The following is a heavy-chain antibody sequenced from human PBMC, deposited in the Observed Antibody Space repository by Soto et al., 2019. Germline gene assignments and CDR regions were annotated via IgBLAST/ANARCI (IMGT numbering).Heavy chain of an antibody. Sequence: SETLSLTCTVSGGSISSYYWSWIRQPPGKGLEWIGYIYYSGSTNYNPSLKSRVTISVDTSKNQFSLKLSSVTAADTAVYYCAREAAAAIDYWGQGTLVPVSS. J-gene: IGHJ4*02. CDR3: AREAAAAIDY. CDR2: IYYSGST. CDR1: GGSISSYY. D-gene: IGHD2-2*01. V-gene: IGHV4-59*01.